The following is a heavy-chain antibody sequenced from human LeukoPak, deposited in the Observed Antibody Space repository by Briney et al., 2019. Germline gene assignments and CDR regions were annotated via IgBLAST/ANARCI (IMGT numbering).Heavy chain of an antibody. D-gene: IGHD3-9*01. CDR2: ISYDGSNK. J-gene: IGHJ6*04. CDR1: GFTFSSYA. CDR3: ARERLGLIRYFDWLLDV. V-gene: IGHV3-30-3*01. Sequence: GGSLRLSCAASGFTFSSYAMHWVRQAPGKGLEWVAVISYDGSNKYYADSVKGRFTISRDNSKNTLYLQMDSLRAEDTAVYYCARERLGLIRYFDWLLDVWGKGTTVTVSS.